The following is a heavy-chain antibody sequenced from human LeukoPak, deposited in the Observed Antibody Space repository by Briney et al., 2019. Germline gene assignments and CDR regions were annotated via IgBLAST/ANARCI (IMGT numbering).Heavy chain of an antibody. CDR1: GGSFSGYY. CDR2: IILSGST. J-gene: IGHJ6*03. CDR3: ARAQRDIVVVPAATYYYYYYMDV. D-gene: IGHD2-2*01. V-gene: IGHV4-34*12. Sequence: SETLSLTCAVYGGSFSGYYWSWIRQPPGKGLEWIGEIILSGSTNYNPPLQSRVALSVDTSKNQFSLKLSSVTAADTAVYYCARAQRDIVVVPAATYYYYYYMDVWGKGTTVTVSS.